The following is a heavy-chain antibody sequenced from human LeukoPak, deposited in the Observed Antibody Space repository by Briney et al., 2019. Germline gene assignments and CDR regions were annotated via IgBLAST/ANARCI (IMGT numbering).Heavy chain of an antibody. CDR2: ISADNGNT. CDR3: ARERNWFGEVHYFDY. V-gene: IGHV1-18*01. Sequence: ASVKVSCKASGYTFTSYGMSWIRQAPGQGLEWMGWISADNGNTNYAQKLQGRLTITTDTSTSTAYMELRSLRSDDTAVYYCARERNWFGEVHYFDYWGQGTLVTVSS. J-gene: IGHJ4*02. D-gene: IGHD3-10*01. CDR1: GYTFTSYG.